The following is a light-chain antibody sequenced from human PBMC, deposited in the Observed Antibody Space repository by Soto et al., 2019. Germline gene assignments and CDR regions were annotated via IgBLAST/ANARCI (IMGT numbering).Light chain of an antibody. CDR1: SSDVGSYNR. CDR2: EVN. Sequence: QAVVTQPPSVSGSPGQSVAISCTGTSSDVGSYNRVAWYQQPPGTAPKLIISEVNNRPSGVPDRFSGSKSGNTASLTISGLQAEDEADYYCSSYTSTNTYVFGTGTKVTVL. CDR3: SSYTSTNTYV. V-gene: IGLV2-18*02. J-gene: IGLJ1*01.